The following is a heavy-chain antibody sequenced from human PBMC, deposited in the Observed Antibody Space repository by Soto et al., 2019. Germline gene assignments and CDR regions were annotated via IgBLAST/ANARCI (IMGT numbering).Heavy chain of an antibody. Sequence: EGSLRLSCAASGFTFSSYAMSWVRQAPGKGLEWVSAISGSGGSTYYADSVKGRFTISRDNSKNTLYLQMNSLRAEDTAVYYCEKDRCGGVAVILRVCYYYGMDVWGQGTTVSVS. CDR1: GFTFSSYA. CDR2: ISGSGGST. V-gene: IGHV3-23*01. D-gene: IGHD2-15*01. J-gene: IGHJ6*02. CDR3: EKDRCGGVAVILRVCYYYGMDV.